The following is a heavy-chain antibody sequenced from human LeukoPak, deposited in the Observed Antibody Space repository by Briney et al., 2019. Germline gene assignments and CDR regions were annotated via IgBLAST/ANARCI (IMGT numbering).Heavy chain of an antibody. CDR2: ISWNSGSI. V-gene: IGHV3-9*01. CDR1: GFTFDDYA. CDR3: AKTIYGSGVMTSTGAFDI. J-gene: IGHJ3*02. Sequence: PGGSLRLFCAASGFTFDDYAMHWVRQAPGKGLEWVSGISWNSGSIGYADSVKGRFTISRDNAKNSLYLQMNSLRAEDTALYYCAKTIYGSGVMTSTGAFDIWGQGTMVTVSS. D-gene: IGHD3-10*01.